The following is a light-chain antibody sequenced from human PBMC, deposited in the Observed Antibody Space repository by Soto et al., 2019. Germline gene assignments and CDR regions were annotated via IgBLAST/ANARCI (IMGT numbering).Light chain of an antibody. J-gene: IGKJ4*01. V-gene: IGKV3-11*01. Sequence: EIVLTQSPATLSLSPGERATLSCRASQSISGSLAWYQQKPGQAPRLLVYDASSRATGIPARFSGSGSGADFTLTISSLEPEDFAVYYCHQRGNWPLTFGGGTKVEIK. CDR1: QSISGS. CDR3: HQRGNWPLT. CDR2: DAS.